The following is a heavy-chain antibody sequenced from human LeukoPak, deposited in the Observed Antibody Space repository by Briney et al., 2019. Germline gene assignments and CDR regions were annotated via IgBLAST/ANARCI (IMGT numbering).Heavy chain of an antibody. Sequence: ASVKVSCKASGYTFTSYGISWVRQAPRQGLEWMGWISAYNGNTNYAQKLQGRVTMTTDTSTSTAYMELRSLRSDDTAVYYCARDPALRVPTNWFDPWGQGTLVTVSS. CDR1: GYTFTSYG. V-gene: IGHV1-18*01. J-gene: IGHJ5*02. CDR3: ARDPALRVPTNWFDP. CDR2: ISAYNGNT. D-gene: IGHD2-2*01.